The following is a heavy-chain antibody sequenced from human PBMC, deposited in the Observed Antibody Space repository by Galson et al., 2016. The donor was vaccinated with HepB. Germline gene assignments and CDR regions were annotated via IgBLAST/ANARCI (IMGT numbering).Heavy chain of an antibody. V-gene: IGHV4-31*03. CDR3: ARGGLFGVVTRSYYFDF. CDR1: GDSLGVGGHY. CDR2: IYHTGST. D-gene: IGHD3-3*01. Sequence: TLSLTCTVSGDSLGVGGHYWSWIRQHPERGLEWIGYIYHTGSTYYNPSLESRLSIKIDSSKNQFSLDLTSVTDADTAVYYCARGGLFGVVTRSYYFDFWGPGTRVIVSS. J-gene: IGHJ4*02.